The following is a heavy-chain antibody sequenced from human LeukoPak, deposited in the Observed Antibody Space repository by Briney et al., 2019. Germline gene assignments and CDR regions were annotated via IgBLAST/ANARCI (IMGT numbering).Heavy chain of an antibody. CDR3: ARGPYYDFWSGYHNYMDV. V-gene: IGHV4-38-2*02. CDR1: DYSISSGYGYY. D-gene: IGHD3-3*01. CDR2: IYHSGIT. Sequence: SETLSLTCTVSDYSISSGYGYYWGWIRQPPGKGLEWIGNIYHSGITYYNHFNSSLKSRVTISIDTSKNQFSLKLSSVTAADTAVYYCARGPYYDFWSGYHNYMDVWGKGTTVTVSS. J-gene: IGHJ6*03.